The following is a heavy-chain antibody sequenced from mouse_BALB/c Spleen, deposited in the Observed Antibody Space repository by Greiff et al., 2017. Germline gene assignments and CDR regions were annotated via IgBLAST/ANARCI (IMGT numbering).Heavy chain of an antibody. D-gene: IGHD2-1*01. CDR3: ARGGNLLAMDY. J-gene: IGHJ4*01. V-gene: IGHV1-87*01. CDR2: IYPGDGDT. CDR1: GYTFTSYW. Sequence: QVQLQQSGAELARPGASVKLSCKASGYTFTSYWMQWVKQRPGQGLEWIGAIYPGDGDTRYTQKFKGKATLTADKSSSTAYMQLSSLASEDSAVYYCARGGNLLAMDYWGQGTSVTVSS.